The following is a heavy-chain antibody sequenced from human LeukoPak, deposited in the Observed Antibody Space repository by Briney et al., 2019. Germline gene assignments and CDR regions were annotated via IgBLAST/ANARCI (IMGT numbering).Heavy chain of an antibody. CDR3: ARHAGDSSGYYYYYYGMDV. D-gene: IGHD3-22*01. V-gene: IGHV4-59*01. Sequence: SETLSLTCTVSGGSISSYYWSWIRQPPGKGLEWIGYIYYSGSTNYNPSLKSRVTIPVDTSKNQFSLKLSSVTAADTAVYYCARHAGDSSGYYYYYYGMDVWGQGTTVTVSS. CDR1: GGSISSYY. J-gene: IGHJ6*02. CDR2: IYYSGST.